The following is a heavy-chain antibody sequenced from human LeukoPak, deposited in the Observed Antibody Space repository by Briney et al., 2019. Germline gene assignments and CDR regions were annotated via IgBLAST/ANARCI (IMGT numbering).Heavy chain of an antibody. CDR3: ARDLGPEDWFDP. CDR2: IIPIFGTA. V-gene: IGHV1-69*05. J-gene: IGHJ5*02. CDR1: GGTFSSYA. Sequence: SVKVSCKASGGTFSSYAISWVRQAPGQGLEWMGRIIPIFGTANYAQKFQGRVTITTDESTSTSYMELSSLRSEDTAVYYCARDLGPEDWFDPWGQGTLVTVSS.